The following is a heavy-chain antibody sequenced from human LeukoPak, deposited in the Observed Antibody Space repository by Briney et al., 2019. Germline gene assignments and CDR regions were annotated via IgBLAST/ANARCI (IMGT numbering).Heavy chain of an antibody. CDR2: INGDGSST. J-gene: IGHJ3*02. CDR1: GFTFSSYW. Sequence: GGSLRLSCAASGFTFSSYWMHWVRQAPGKGLVWVSRINGDGSSTSYADSVKGRFTISRDNAKNTLYLQMNSLRAEDTAVYYCARILYGGAFDIWGQGTMVTVSS. D-gene: IGHD2-15*01. V-gene: IGHV3-74*01. CDR3: ARILYGGAFDI.